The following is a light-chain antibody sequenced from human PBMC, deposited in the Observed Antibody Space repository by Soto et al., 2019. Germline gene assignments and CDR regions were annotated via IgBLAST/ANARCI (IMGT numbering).Light chain of an antibody. Sequence: QSVLTQPPSASGTPGQRVTISCSGSSSNIARNTVNWYQQLPGTAPKLLIYSNNKRPSGVPDRFSGSKSGTSASLAISGLQSEDEADYYCAAWDDSLNGYWVFGGGTQLTVL. J-gene: IGLJ3*02. CDR1: SSNIARNT. V-gene: IGLV1-44*01. CDR2: SNN. CDR3: AAWDDSLNGYWV.